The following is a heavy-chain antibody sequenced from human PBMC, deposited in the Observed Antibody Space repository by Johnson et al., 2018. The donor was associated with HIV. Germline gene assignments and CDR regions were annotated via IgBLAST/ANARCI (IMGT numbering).Heavy chain of an antibody. CDR2: ISYDGSDK. CDR3: ARGLLWFGELLEAFDI. J-gene: IGHJ3*02. D-gene: IGHD3-10*01. V-gene: IGHV3-30*03. CDR1: GFTSSSYG. Sequence: QVQLVESGGGLVHLGGSLRLSCAASGFTSSSYGIYWVRQAPGKGLEWVTVISYDGSDKDYADYVKGRFTISRDSSKNTLYLQMNSLRVEDTAVYYCARGLLWFGELLEAFDIWGQGTMVTVSS.